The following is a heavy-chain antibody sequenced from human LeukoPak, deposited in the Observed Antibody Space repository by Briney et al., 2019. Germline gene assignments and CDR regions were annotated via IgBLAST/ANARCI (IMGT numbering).Heavy chain of an antibody. D-gene: IGHD3-9*01. Sequence: GGSLRLSCAASGFTFSSYAMSWVRQAPGKGLEWVSAISGSGGSTYYADSVKGRFTISRDNSKNTPYLQMNSLRAEDTAVYYCAKGPYYDILIGDAFDIWGQGTMVTVSS. V-gene: IGHV3-23*01. CDR1: GFTFSSYA. CDR3: AKGPYYDILIGDAFDI. CDR2: ISGSGGST. J-gene: IGHJ3*02.